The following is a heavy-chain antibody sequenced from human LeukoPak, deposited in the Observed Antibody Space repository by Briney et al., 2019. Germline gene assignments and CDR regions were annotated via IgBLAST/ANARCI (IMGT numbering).Heavy chain of an antibody. Sequence: SETLSLTCTVSGYSISSGYYWGWIRQPPGKGLEWIGSIYHSGSTYYNPSLKSRVTISVDTSKNQFSLKLSSVTAADTAVYYCASPSLAGAFDIWGQGTMVTVSS. CDR1: GYSISSGYY. CDR2: IYHSGST. CDR3: ASPSLAGAFDI. V-gene: IGHV4-38-2*02. J-gene: IGHJ3*02.